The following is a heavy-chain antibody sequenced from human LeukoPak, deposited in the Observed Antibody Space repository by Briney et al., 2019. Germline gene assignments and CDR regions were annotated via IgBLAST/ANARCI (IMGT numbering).Heavy chain of an antibody. D-gene: IGHD2-2*03. Sequence: ASVKVSCKASGYTFTSYGISWVRQAPGQGLEWMGWISAYNGNTNYAQKLQGRVTMTTDTSTSTAYMELRGLRSDDTAVYYCARDGYCSSTSCYDVNWFDPWGQGTLVTVSS. CDR3: ARDGYCSSTSCYDVNWFDP. CDR2: ISAYNGNT. CDR1: GYTFTSYG. J-gene: IGHJ5*02. V-gene: IGHV1-18*01.